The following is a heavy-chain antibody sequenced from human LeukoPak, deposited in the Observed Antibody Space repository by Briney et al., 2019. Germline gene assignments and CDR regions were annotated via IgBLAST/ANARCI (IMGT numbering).Heavy chain of an antibody. CDR3: ARGGPGIAVAGGYYFDN. Sequence: SETLSLTCAVYGGSFSGYYWSWIRQPPGKGLEWIGEINHSGSTNYNPSLKSRVTISVDTSKNQFSLKLSSVTAADTAVYYCARGGPGIAVAGGYYFDNWGQGTLVTVSS. J-gene: IGHJ4*02. D-gene: IGHD6-19*01. CDR1: GGSFSGYY. CDR2: INHSGST. V-gene: IGHV4-34*01.